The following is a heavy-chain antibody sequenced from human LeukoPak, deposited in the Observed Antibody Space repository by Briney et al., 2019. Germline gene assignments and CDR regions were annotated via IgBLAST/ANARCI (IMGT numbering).Heavy chain of an antibody. CDR2: IRSDGSST. Sequence: PGGSLRLSCAASGFSFSNYRMNWVRQAPGKGLEWVSRIRSDGSSTSYADSVRGRFTISRDNAKNTLYLQMNSLRAEDTAVYYCAGVLGVRDLAYFDYWGHGTLVTVSS. CDR3: AGVLGVRDLAYFDY. V-gene: IGHV3-74*01. D-gene: IGHD3-10*01. J-gene: IGHJ4*01. CDR1: GFSFSNYR.